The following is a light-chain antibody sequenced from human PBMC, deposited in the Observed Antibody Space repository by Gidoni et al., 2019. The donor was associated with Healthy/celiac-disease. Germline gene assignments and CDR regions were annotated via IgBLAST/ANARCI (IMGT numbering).Light chain of an antibody. CDR2: GNS. CDR3: QSYDSSLSGTV. J-gene: IGLJ2*01. V-gene: IGLV1-40*01. CDR1: SSNIGAGYD. Sequence: QSVLTQPPSVSGAPGQRVTISCTGSSSNIGAGYDVHWYQHLPGTAPKLLIPGNSNRPSAVPDRCSGSKSGTSASLAITGLQAEDEADYYCQSYDSSLSGTVFGGGIKLTVL.